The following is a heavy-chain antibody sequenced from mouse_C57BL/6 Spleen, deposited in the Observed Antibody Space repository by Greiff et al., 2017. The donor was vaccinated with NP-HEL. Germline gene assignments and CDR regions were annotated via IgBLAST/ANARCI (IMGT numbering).Heavy chain of an antibody. Sequence: EVKLVESGGGLVKPGGSLKLSCAASGFTFSDYGMHWVRQAPEKGLEWVAYISSGSSTIYYADTVKGRFTISRDNAKNTLFLQITSLRSEDTAMYYCARNGCWYFDVWGTGTTVTVSS. CDR1: GFTFSDYG. CDR2: ISSGSSTI. V-gene: IGHV5-17*01. CDR3: ARNGCWYFDV. J-gene: IGHJ1*03. D-gene: IGHD1-2*01.